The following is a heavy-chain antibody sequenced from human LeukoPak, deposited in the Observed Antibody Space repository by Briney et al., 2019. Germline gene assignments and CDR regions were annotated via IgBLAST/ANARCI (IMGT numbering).Heavy chain of an antibody. CDR1: GFTFSSYD. D-gene: IGHD6-13*01. J-gene: IGHJ4*02. Sequence: GGSLRLSCAASGFTFSSYDMYWVRQATGKGLEWVSAIGTAGDTYYPGSVKGRFTISRENAKNSLYLQMNSLRAGDTAVYYCARYSSSSSFDYWGQGTLVTVSS. CDR3: ARYSSSSSFDY. CDR2: IGTAGDT. V-gene: IGHV3-13*01.